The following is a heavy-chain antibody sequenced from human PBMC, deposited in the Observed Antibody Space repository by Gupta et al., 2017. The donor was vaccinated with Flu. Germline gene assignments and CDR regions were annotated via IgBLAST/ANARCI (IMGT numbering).Heavy chain of an antibody. Sequence: EVQLLESGGGLVQPGGSLRLSCAASGFPFSSYAMSWVRQAPGKGLEWVSAISGSGGSTYDADAVKGRFTISRDNSKKTLYLQMNSLRAEDTAVYYCAKVSGYRYGYGYWGQGTLVTVSS. J-gene: IGHJ4*02. CDR1: GFPFSSYA. V-gene: IGHV3-23*01. D-gene: IGHD5-18*01. CDR2: ISGSGGST. CDR3: AKVSGYRYGYGY.